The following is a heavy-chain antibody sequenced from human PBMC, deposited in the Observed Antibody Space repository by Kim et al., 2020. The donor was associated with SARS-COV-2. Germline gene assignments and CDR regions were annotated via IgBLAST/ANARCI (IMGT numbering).Heavy chain of an antibody. CDR3: ARVYSISSGEGRFDY. D-gene: IGHD6-6*01. Sequence: HKYQGRVTMARDTSTSTVYMELSSLRSEDTAVYYCARVYSISSGEGRFDYWGQGTLVTVSS. J-gene: IGHJ4*02. V-gene: IGHV1-46*01.